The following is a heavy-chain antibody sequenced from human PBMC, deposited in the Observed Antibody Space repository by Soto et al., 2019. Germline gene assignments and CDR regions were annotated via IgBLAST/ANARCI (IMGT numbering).Heavy chain of an antibody. CDR1: GFSLSTSGVS. CDR2: IYWDDDK. V-gene: IGHV2-5*02. CDR3: AHGYSSGWYRGPFDY. J-gene: IGHJ4*02. Sequence: QITLKESGPTLVKPTQTLTLTCTFSGFSLSTSGVSVGWIRQPPGKALEWLARIYWDDDKRYSPSLKSRLTITKDTSKNQVVLTKTTMDPVDTATYYCAHGYSSGWYRGPFDYWGQGTLVTVSS. D-gene: IGHD6-19*01.